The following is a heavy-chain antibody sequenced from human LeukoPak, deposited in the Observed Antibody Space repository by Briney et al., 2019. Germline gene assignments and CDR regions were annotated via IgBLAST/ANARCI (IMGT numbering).Heavy chain of an antibody. CDR2: ISAYNGNT. CDR3: ARALANFTGFPPPFDP. CDR1: GYTFTSYG. D-gene: IGHD4/OR15-4a*01. V-gene: IGHV1-18*01. J-gene: IGHJ5*02. Sequence: GASVKVSCKASGYTFTSYGISWVRQAPGQGLEWMGWISAYNGNTNYAQKLQGRVTMTTDTSTSTAYMELRSLRSDDTAVYYCARALANFTGFPPPFDPWGQGTLVTVSS.